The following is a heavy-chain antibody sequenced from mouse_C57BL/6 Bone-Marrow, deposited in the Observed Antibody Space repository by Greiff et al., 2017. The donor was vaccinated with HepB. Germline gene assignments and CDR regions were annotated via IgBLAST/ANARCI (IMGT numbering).Heavy chain of an antibody. CDR3: ARASYAMDY. CDR1: GYTFTSYW. V-gene: IGHV1-69*01. Sequence: VQLQQPGAELVMPGASVKLSCKASGYTFTSYWMHWVKQRPGQGLEWIGEIDPSDSYTNYNQKFKGKATLTVDTSSSTAYMQLSSLTSEDSAVYYCARASYAMDYWGQGTSVTVSS. D-gene: IGHD6-1*01. CDR2: IDPSDSYT. J-gene: IGHJ4*01.